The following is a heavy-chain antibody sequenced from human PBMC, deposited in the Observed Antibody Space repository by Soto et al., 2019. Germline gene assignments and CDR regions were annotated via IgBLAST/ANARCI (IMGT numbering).Heavy chain of an antibody. CDR1: GYTFTGYY. CDR3: ARDPRIAAAGTVDY. CDR2: INPNSGGT. J-gene: IGHJ4*02. V-gene: IGHV1-2*02. Sequence: ASVKVSCKASGYTFTGYYMHWVRQAPGQGLEWMGWINPNSGGTNYAQKFQGRVTMTWDTSISTAYMELSRLRSDDTAVYYCARDPRIAAAGTVDYWGQGTLVTVSS. D-gene: IGHD6-13*01.